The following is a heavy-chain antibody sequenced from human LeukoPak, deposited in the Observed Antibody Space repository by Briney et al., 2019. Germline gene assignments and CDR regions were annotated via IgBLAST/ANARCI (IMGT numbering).Heavy chain of an antibody. J-gene: IGHJ3*02. CDR3: ARGLSPYYYDSSVKNDAFDI. V-gene: IGHV1-8*01. Sequence: ASVKVSCKASGYTFTSYDINWVRQATGQGLEWMGWMNPHSGNTGYEQKFQGRVTMTRNTSISTAYMELSSLRSEDTAVYYCARGLSPYYYDSSVKNDAFDIWGQETMVTVSS. CDR1: GYTFTSYD. CDR2: MNPHSGNT. D-gene: IGHD3-22*01.